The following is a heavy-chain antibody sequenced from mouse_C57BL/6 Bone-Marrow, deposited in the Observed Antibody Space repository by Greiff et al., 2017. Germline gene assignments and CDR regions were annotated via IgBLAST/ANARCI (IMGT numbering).Heavy chain of an antibody. CDR3: ARDSYDFYAMDY. J-gene: IGHJ4*01. CDR2: ISYDGSN. D-gene: IGHD6-5*01. CDR1: GYSITSGYY. Sequence: ESGPGLVKPSQSLSLTCSVTGYSITSGYYWNWIRQFPGNKLEWMGYISYDGSNNYNPSLKNRISITRDTSKNQFFLKLNSVTTEDTATYYCARDSYDFYAMDYWGQGTSVTVSS. V-gene: IGHV3-6*01.